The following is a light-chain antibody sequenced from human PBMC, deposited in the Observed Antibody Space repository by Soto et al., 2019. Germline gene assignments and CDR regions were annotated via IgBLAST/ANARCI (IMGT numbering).Light chain of an antibody. Sequence: EIVLTQSPGTLSLSPEERATLSCRASQSVSSSYLAWYQQKPGQAPRLLIYGASSRATGIPDRFSGSGSGTDFTLTISRLEPEDFALYYCQQYGSSSCTFGQGTKLEIK. CDR1: QSVSSSY. CDR2: GAS. J-gene: IGKJ2*02. V-gene: IGKV3-20*01. CDR3: QQYGSSSCT.